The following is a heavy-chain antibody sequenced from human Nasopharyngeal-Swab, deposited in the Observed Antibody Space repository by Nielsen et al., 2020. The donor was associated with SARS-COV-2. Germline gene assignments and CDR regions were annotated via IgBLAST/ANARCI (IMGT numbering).Heavy chain of an antibody. V-gene: IGHV1-18*01. J-gene: IGHJ4*02. CDR1: GYTFTSYG. CDR2: ISAYNGNT. D-gene: IGHD5-12*01. CDR3: ARDLAYIVATGGFDY. Sequence: ASVKVSCKASGYTFTSYGISWVRQAPGQGLEWMGWISAYNGNTNYAQKLQGRVTMTTDTSTSTAYMELRSLRSDDTAVYYGARDLAYIVATGGFDYWGQGTLVTVSS.